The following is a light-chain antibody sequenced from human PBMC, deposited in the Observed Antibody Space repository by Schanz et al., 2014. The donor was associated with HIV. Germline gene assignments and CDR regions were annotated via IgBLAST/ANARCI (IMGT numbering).Light chain of an antibody. CDR1: QSLSSY. Sequence: DIQMTQSPSSLSASVGDRVTITCRASQSLSSYLNWYQQKPGKAPKLLIYAASSLQSGVPSRFSGSGSGTDFTLTISSLQPEDSATYYCQQSYSTPPYTFGQGTKLEIK. CDR3: QQSYSTPPYT. J-gene: IGKJ2*01. CDR2: AAS. V-gene: IGKV1-39*01.